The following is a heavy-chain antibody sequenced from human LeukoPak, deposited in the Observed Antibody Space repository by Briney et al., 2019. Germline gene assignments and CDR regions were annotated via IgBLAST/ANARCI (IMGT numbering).Heavy chain of an antibody. V-gene: IGHV1-18*01. J-gene: IGHJ3*02. CDR3: ATVYSSSSGGAFDI. CDR2: ISAYNGNT. Sequence: ASVKVSFKASGYTFTSYGVSWVRQAPGQGLEWMGWISAYNGNTNYAQKLQGRVTMTTDTSTSTAYMELRSLRSDDTAAYYCATVYSSSSGGAFDIWGQGTMVTVSS. CDR1: GYTFTSYG. D-gene: IGHD6-13*01.